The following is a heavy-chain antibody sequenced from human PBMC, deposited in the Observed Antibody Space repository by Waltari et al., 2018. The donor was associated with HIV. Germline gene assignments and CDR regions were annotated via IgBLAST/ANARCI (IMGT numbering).Heavy chain of an antibody. V-gene: IGHV3-7*01. Sequence: EVQLVESGGGLVQPGGSLRLSCAASGFTFSSYWMTWVRQAPGKRMVWVANIKLDGSEKYYADSVKGRFTISRDNAKNSLYLQMNSLRAEDTAVYYCASLYCSGGSCYDYWGQGTLVTVSS. D-gene: IGHD2-15*01. CDR2: IKLDGSEK. J-gene: IGHJ4*02. CDR1: GFTFSSYW. CDR3: ASLYCSGGSCYDY.